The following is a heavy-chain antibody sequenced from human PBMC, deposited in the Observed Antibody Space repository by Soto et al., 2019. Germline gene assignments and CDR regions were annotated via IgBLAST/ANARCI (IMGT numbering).Heavy chain of an antibody. CDR3: ARGPPVRERVPAASTTFDY. Sequence: PGGSLRLSCAAAGFTFSIYAMSWVRQAPGKGLEWVSAISGSGGSTYYADSVKGRFTISRDNSKNTLYLQMNSLRADDTAVYYCARGPPVRERVPAASTTFDYWGQGTLVTVSS. V-gene: IGHV3-23*01. J-gene: IGHJ4*02. D-gene: IGHD2-2*01. CDR2: ISGSGGST. CDR1: GFTFSIYA.